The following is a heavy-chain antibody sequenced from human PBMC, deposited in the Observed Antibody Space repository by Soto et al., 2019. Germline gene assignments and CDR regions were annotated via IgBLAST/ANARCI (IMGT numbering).Heavy chain of an antibody. Sequence: ASVKVSCKASGYTFTSYGISWVRQAPGQGLEWMGGIIPIFGTANYAQKFQGRVTITADESTRTAYMELSSLRSEDTAVYYCAREADYDSSGYYYFYWGQGTLVTVSS. CDR1: GYTFTSYG. V-gene: IGHV1-69*13. CDR3: AREADYDSSGYYYFY. D-gene: IGHD3-22*01. CDR2: IIPIFGTA. J-gene: IGHJ4*02.